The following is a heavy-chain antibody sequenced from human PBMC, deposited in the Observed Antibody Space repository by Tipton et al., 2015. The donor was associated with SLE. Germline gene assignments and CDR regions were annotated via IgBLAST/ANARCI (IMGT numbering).Heavy chain of an antibody. V-gene: IGHV3-66*02. CDR3: ARDYFDTGWYFDL. CDR1: GFTVSSNY. D-gene: IGHD3-9*01. Sequence: GSLRLSCAASGFTVSSNYMSWVRQAPGKGLEWVSVIYSGGSTYYADSVKGRFTISRDNSKNTLYLQMNSLRAEDTAVYYCARDYFDTGWYFDLWGRGTLVTVSS. J-gene: IGHJ2*01. CDR2: IYSGGST.